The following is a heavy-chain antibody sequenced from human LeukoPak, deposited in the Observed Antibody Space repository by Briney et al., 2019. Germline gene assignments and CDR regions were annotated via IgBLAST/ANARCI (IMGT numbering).Heavy chain of an antibody. CDR2: ISGSGSSI. Sequence: LSLTCAVYGGSFSGYYWSWIRQPPGKGLEWVAYISGSGSSIYYLDSVKGRFTISRDNAKNSLYLQMNSLRPEDTAVYYCAKSGKILGYWGRGTLVTVSS. J-gene: IGHJ4*02. CDR3: AKSGKILGY. CDR1: GGSFSGYY. V-gene: IGHV3-11*04. D-gene: IGHD2-2*03.